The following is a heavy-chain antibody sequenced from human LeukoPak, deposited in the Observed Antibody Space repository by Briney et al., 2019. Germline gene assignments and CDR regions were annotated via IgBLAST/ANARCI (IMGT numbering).Heavy chain of an antibody. CDR1: GFTFSSYA. D-gene: IGHD6-13*01. V-gene: IGHV3-23*01. CDR2: ISGSGGST. Sequence: PGGSLRLSCAASGFTFSSYAMSWVRQAPGKGLEWVSAISGSGGSTYYADSVKGRFTISRDNSRNTLYLQMNSLRAEDTAVYYCAKCSYSSWYSDAFDIWGQGTMVTVSS. J-gene: IGHJ3*02. CDR3: AKCSYSSWYSDAFDI.